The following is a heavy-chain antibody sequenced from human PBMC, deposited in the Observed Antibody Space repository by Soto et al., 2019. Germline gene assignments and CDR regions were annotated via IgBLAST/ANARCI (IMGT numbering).Heavy chain of an antibody. V-gene: IGHV3-21*01. CDR2: ISSSSSYI. J-gene: IGHJ3*02. CDR1: GFTFSSYS. D-gene: IGHD5-18*01. Sequence: LRLSCAASGFTFSSYSMNWVRHAPVKGLEWVSSISSSSSYIYYADSVKGRFTISRDNAKNSLYLQMNSLRAEDTAVYYCARDRPQGYSYGYNAFDIWGQGTMVTVSS. CDR3: ARDRPQGYSYGYNAFDI.